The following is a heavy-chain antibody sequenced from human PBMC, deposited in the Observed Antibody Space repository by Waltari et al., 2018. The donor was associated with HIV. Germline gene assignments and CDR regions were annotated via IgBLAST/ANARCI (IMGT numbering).Heavy chain of an antibody. J-gene: IGHJ3*02. CDR1: GGSVSRSDYY. CDR3: ARSRHDYYDSSGYYRGAFDI. Sequence: QVQLQESGPGLVKPSQTLSPTCTVSGGSVSRSDYYWNWIRQPPGKGLEWIGYIYYNENTYYNPSLKSRLTISLDRSKSQFSLKLSSVTAADTAVYYCARSRHDYYDSSGYYRGAFDIWGQGTMVPVSS. CDR2: IYYNENT. V-gene: IGHV4-30-4*08. D-gene: IGHD3-22*01.